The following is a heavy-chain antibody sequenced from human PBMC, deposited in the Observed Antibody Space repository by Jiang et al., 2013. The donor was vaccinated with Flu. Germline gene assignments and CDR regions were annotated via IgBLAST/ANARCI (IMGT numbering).Heavy chain of an antibody. CDR1: GGSISSYY. Sequence: PGLVKPSETLSLTCTVSGGSISSYYWSWIRQPAGKGLEWIGRIYTSGKHQLQPLLKSRVTMSVDTSKNQFSLKLSSVTAADTAVYYCARGGLGYSYGYYQLDYWGQGTLVTVSS. D-gene: IGHD5-18*01. CDR3: ARGGLGYSYGYYQLDY. CDR2: IYTSGKH. J-gene: IGHJ4*02. V-gene: IGHV4-4*07.